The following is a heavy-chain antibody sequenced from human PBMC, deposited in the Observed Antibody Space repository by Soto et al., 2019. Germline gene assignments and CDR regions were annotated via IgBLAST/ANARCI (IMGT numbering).Heavy chain of an antibody. CDR1: GYTFTGYY. Sequence: VASVKVSCKASGYTFTGYYMHWVRQAPGQGLEWMGWINPNSGGTNYAQKFQGRVTMTRDTSISTAYMELRSLRSGDTAVYYCARERIEHQGPRVCIDVWGPRTTVIVS. CDR2: INPNSGGT. J-gene: IGHJ6*02. CDR3: ARERIEHQGPRVCIDV. V-gene: IGHV1-2*02. D-gene: IGHD2-2*01.